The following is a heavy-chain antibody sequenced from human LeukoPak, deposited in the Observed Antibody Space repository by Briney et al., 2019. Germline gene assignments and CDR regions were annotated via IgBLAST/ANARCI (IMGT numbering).Heavy chain of an antibody. CDR3: AKSAGDYDSSGYYLSNWFDP. CDR2: ISGSGGST. J-gene: IGHJ5*02. CDR1: GFTFSSYA. V-gene: IGHV3-23*01. Sequence: PGGSLRLSCAASGFTFSSYAMSWVRQAPGKGLEWVSAISGSGGSTYYADSVKGRFTISRDNSKNTLYLQMSSLRAEDTAVYYCAKSAGDYDSSGYYLSNWFDPWGQGTLVTVSS. D-gene: IGHD3-22*01.